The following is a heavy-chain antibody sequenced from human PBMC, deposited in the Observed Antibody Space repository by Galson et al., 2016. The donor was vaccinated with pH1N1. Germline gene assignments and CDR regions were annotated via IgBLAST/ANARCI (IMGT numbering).Heavy chain of an antibody. J-gene: IGHJ4*02. CDR3: AKVRGYSYGFVDY. V-gene: IGHV3-9*01. CDR1: GFTFDDYA. Sequence: SLRLSCAASGFTFDDYAMHWVRQAPGKGLEWVSGISWNSGSIGYADSVKGRLTISRDNAKNSLYLQMNSLRAEDTALYYCAKVRGYSYGFVDYWGQGTLVTVSS. D-gene: IGHD5-18*01. CDR2: ISWNSGSI.